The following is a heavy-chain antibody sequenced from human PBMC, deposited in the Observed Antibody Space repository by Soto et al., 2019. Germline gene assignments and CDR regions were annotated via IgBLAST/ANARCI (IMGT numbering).Heavy chain of an antibody. D-gene: IGHD3-3*01. Sequence: QVQLVESGGGVVQPGRSLRLSCAASGFTFSIYGMHWVRQAPGKGLEWVAVISYDGSNKYYADSVKGRFTISRDNSKNTLYLQMNSLRGEGTAVYYCAKETVEYYFDYWGQGTLVTVSS. CDR2: ISYDGSNK. J-gene: IGHJ4*02. V-gene: IGHV3-30*18. CDR3: AKETVEYYFDY. CDR1: GFTFSIYG.